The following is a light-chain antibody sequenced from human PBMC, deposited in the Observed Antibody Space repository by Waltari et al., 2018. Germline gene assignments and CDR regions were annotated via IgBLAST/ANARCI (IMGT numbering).Light chain of an antibody. V-gene: IGLV1-40*01. Sequence: QSAVTQPPSVSGAPGPSVTIPCTGTSSNPREGNAAHWYQQLPGTAPKLLISSNRDRPSGVPDRFSGSKSGSSASLAITGLQAEDEADYYCQSFDNSLSGWVFGGGTKVTVL. CDR2: SNR. CDR1: SSNPREGNA. CDR3: QSFDNSLSGWV. J-gene: IGLJ3*02.